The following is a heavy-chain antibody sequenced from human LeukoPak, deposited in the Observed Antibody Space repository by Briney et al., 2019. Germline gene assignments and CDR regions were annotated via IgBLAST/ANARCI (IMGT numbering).Heavy chain of an antibody. CDR1: GFTFSSYW. CDR3: ARGVRFLEWKRAAYFDY. CDR2: IKQDGSEK. Sequence: PGGSLRLSCAASGFTFSSYWMSWVRQAPGKGLEWVANIKQDGSEKYYVDSVKGRFTISRDNAKNSLYLQMNSLRAEDTAVYYCARGVRFLEWKRAAYFDYWGQGTLVTVSS. J-gene: IGHJ4*02. D-gene: IGHD3-3*01. V-gene: IGHV3-7*01.